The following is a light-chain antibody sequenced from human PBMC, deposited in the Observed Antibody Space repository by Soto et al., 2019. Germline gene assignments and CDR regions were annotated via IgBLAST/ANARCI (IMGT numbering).Light chain of an antibody. J-gene: IGLJ1*01. CDR2: EVS. V-gene: IGLV2-14*01. CDR3: SSFTSRFTFV. CDR1: SSDVGGYSY. Sequence: QSVLTQPASVSGSPGQSITISCTGTSSDVGGYSYVSWYQQHPGKAPKLMIYEVSNRPSGVSNRFSGSKSGNTASLTISGLQAEDVADYYCSSFTSRFTFVFGTGTTVHVL.